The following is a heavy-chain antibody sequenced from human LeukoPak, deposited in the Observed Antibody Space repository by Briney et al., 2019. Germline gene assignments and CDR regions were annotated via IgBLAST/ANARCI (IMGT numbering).Heavy chain of an antibody. CDR3: ARGKGMSSSWNDVFDI. Sequence: GGSLRLSCAASGFTFSSYWMSWVRQAPGKGLEWVAVISLDGSKEYHADSVKGRFTISRDNSKNTLYLQMNTLRTEDTAVYYCARGKGMSSSWNDVFDIWGQGTMVAVSS. CDR1: GFTFSSYW. V-gene: IGHV3-30-3*01. J-gene: IGHJ3*02. D-gene: IGHD6-13*01. CDR2: ISLDGSKE.